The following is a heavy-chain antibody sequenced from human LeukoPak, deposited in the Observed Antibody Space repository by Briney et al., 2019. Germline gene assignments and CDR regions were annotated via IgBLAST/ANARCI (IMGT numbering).Heavy chain of an antibody. J-gene: IGHJ4*02. V-gene: IGHV3-23*01. CDR1: GFTFSSYA. CDR2: IRGSGGST. CDR3: AKDSVSSGLTFGY. Sequence: PGGSLRRSCAAPGFTFSSYAMNWVRQPPGKGQQWVSAIRGSGGSTYYADAVKGRFTISRDNSKKTRYLQMNSRRAEDTAVYYCAKDSVSSGLTFGYWGQGTLVTGS. D-gene: IGHD3-22*01.